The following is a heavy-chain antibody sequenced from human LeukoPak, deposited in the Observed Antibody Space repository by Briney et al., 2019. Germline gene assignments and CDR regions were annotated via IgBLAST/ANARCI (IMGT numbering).Heavy chain of an antibody. J-gene: IGHJ4*02. CDR3: ARVGGDIDYGDYYFDY. V-gene: IGHV1-18*01. CDR1: GYTFTSDG. D-gene: IGHD4-17*01. Sequence: ASVKVSCNTSGYTFTSDGFSWVRQAPGQGFGWMGCISPYNGKVKIAQKFQGRVTMTTDTSASTAYVELRSLRSDDTAMYYCARVGGDIDYGDYYFDYWGQGTLVTVSS. CDR2: ISPYNGKV.